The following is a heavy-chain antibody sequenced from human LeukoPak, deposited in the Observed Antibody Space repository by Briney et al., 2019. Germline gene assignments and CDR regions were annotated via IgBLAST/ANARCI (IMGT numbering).Heavy chain of an antibody. CDR1: GFSMSGNA. CDR3: AKEQWLGDFDY. Sequence: GGSLRLSCAGSGFSMSGNAMSWVRQAPGKGLEWVSAIEGAVEKTHYADSVKGRFTISRDNSKNTLYLQMNSLRAEDTAVYYCAKEQWLGDFDYWGQGTLVTVSS. D-gene: IGHD6-19*01. J-gene: IGHJ4*02. V-gene: IGHV3-23*01. CDR2: IEGAVEKT.